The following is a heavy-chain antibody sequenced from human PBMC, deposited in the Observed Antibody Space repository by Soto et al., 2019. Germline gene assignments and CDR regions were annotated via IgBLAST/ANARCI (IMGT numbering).Heavy chain of an antibody. CDR1: GYTFTRYT. V-gene: IGHV1-3*01. CDR3: ARGIATGQLDP. Sequence: SGAAVKKPGASVKISCKASGYTFTRYTMNWVRQAPGQRLEWMGWINPDNGNTKSSQKFQDRVIITRDTSASTAYMDLSSLRSEDTAVYYCARGIATGQLDPWGQGTLVTVSS. CDR2: INPDNGNT. D-gene: IGHD2-15*01. J-gene: IGHJ5*02.